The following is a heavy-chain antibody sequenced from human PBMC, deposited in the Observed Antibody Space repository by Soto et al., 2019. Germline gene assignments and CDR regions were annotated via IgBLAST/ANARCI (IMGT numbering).Heavy chain of an antibody. CDR2: IIPIFGTA. V-gene: IGHV1-69*13. J-gene: IGHJ5*02. CDR3: ASSITIFGVVTYNWFDP. Sequence: SVKVSCKASGGTFSSYAISWVRQAPGQGLEWMGGIIPIFGTANYAQKFQGRVTITADESTSTAYMELSSLRSEDTAVYYCASSITIFGVVTYNWFDPWGQGTLVTVSS. D-gene: IGHD3-3*01. CDR1: GGTFSSYA.